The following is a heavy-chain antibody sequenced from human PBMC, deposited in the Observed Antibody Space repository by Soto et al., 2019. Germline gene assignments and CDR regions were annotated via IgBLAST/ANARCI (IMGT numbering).Heavy chain of an antibody. CDR2: IYYSGST. Sequence: KTSETLSLTCTVSGGSVSSGSYYWSWIRQPPGKGLEWIGYIYYSGSTNYNPSLKSRVTISVDTSKNQFSLKLSSVTAADTAVYYCARALRDLYYYYYGMDVWGQGTTVTVSS. V-gene: IGHV4-61*01. J-gene: IGHJ6*02. CDR3: ARALRDLYYYYYGMDV. CDR1: GGSVSSGSYY.